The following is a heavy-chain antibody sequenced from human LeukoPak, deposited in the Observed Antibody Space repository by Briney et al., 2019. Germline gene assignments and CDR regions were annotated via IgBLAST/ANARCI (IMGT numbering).Heavy chain of an antibody. J-gene: IGHJ4*02. CDR1: GYTFTGHN. V-gene: IGHV1-2*06. CDR2: INLNSGGT. Sequence: ASVKVSCTASGYTFTGHNMHWVRQAPGQGLEWMGRINLNSGGTNYAQKFQGRVTFTRATSITTASLDLNRLRSDETAVYYSTRKVYATDYFDYWGQGTLVTVSS. D-gene: IGHD5/OR15-5a*01. CDR3: TRKVYATDYFDY.